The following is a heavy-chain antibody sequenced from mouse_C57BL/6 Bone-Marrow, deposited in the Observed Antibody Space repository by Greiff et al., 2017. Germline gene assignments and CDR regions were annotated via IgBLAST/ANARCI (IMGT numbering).Heavy chain of an antibody. CDR3: ARRDDRRYLYVGG. V-gene: IGHV1-50*01. CDR2: IDPASGST. Sequence: QVQLQQPGAELVKPGASVKLSCKASGYTFTSYWMPWVKQRPGQGLEWIGEIDPASGSTNYNEKFKGKATLTVDTSSSTAYMQLSSLTSEDSAVYYCARRDDRRYLYVGGWGTRVTVT. J-gene: IGHJ1*03. D-gene: IGHD1-1*01. CDR1: GYTFTSYW.